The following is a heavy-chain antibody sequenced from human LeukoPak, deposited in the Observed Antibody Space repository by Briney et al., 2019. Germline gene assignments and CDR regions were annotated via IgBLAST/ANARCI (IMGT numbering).Heavy chain of an antibody. CDR1: GFTFSSYT. CDR3: TRGPIQLWLYHGMDV. CDR2: ISGSTSYI. J-gene: IGHJ6*02. D-gene: IGHD5-18*01. Sequence: PGGSLRLSCAGSGFTFSSYTVNWVRQAPGRGLEWVASISGSTSYIYYAGSVKGRFTISRDNAKKSLYLQMNSLKTEDTAVYYCTRGPIQLWLYHGMDVWGQGTTVTVSS. V-gene: IGHV3-21*03.